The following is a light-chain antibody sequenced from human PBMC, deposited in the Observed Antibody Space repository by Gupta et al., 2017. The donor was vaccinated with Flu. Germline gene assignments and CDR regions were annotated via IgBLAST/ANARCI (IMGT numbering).Light chain of an antibody. CDR2: EVS. V-gene: IGLV2-14*01. Sequence: QSALTQPASVSGSPGQSITISCTGTSTDVGVYNYVSWYQQHPGKAPKLMIYEVSNRPSGVPSRFSGSKSGNTASLTISGLKEEDEADYHCSSDTTSSTLVFGTGTKVTVL. CDR1: STDVGVYNY. CDR3: SSDTTSSTLV. J-gene: IGLJ1*01.